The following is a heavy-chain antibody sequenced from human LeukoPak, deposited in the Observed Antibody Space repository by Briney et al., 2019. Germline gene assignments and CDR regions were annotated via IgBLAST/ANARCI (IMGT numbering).Heavy chain of an antibody. CDR1: GFSFSRDW. D-gene: IGHD6-19*01. J-gene: IGHJ5*02. CDR3: AKGLGVSSGWLKWLDP. CDR2: INSGGSRT. V-gene: IGHV3-74*01. Sequence: GGSLRLSCAASGFSFSRDWMHWVRQAPGKGLVWVSRINSGGSRTNYADSVKGRFTISRDNSKNTLYLQMNSLRAEDTAVYYCAKGLGVSSGWLKWLDPWGQGTLVTVSS.